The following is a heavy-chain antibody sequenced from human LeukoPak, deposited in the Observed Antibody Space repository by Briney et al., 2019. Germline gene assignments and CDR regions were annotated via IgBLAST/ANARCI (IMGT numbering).Heavy chain of an antibody. J-gene: IGHJ4*02. V-gene: IGHV3-9*03. Sequence: GGSLRLSCAASGFTFDDYAMHWVRQAPGKGLEWVSGISWNSGSIGYADSVKGRFTISRDNAKNSLYLQMNSLRAEDMALYYFAKDIGPRGQYYFDYWGQGALVTVSS. CDR1: GFTFDDYA. D-gene: IGHD3-16*01. CDR2: ISWNSGSI. CDR3: AKDIGPRGQYYFDY.